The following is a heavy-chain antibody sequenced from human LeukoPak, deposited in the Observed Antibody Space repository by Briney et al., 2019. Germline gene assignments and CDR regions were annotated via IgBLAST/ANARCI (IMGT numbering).Heavy chain of an antibody. J-gene: IGHJ6*02. D-gene: IGHD6-19*01. V-gene: IGHV4-39*07. CDR2: IYYSGST. CDR3: ARDTGSGWPYWYGMDV. Sequence: SETLSLTCTVSGGSISSSSYYWGWIRQPPGKGLEWIGSIYYSGSTNYNPSLKSRVTISVDTSKNQFSLKLSSVTAADTAVYYCARDTGSGWPYWYGMDVWGQGTTVTVSS. CDR1: GGSISSSSYY.